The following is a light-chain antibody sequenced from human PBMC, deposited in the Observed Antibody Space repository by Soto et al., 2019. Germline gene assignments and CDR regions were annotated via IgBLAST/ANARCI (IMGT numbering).Light chain of an antibody. CDR1: SSDVGGYNY. CDR2: EVT. V-gene: IGLV2-14*01. CDR3: SSYTSSSTLGV. J-gene: IGLJ3*02. Sequence: QSALTQPASVSGSPGQSITISCTGTSSDVGGYNYVSWYQQHPGKAPKLMIYEVTNRPAGVSNRFSGSKSDNTASLTISGLQAEDEADYYCSSYTSSSTLGVFGGGTQLTV.